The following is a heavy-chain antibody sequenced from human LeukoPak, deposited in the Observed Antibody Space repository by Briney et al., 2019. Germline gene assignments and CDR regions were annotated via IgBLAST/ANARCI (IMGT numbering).Heavy chain of an antibody. D-gene: IGHD1-1*01. J-gene: IGHJ4*02. CDR3: ARGVFGTYFDL. V-gene: IGHV4-59*11. Sequence: PSATLSLICTVSVGSIGSHYWSWIRQPPWKGLEWIGYVENYGRTECIPSLQSRVTLSVDTSKNQFSLKLNSVTAADTAVYYCARGVFGTYFDLWGQGTLVTVSS. CDR1: VGSIGSHY. CDR2: VENYGRT.